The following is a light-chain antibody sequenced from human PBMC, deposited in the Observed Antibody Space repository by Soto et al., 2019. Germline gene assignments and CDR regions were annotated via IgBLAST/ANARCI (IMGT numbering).Light chain of an antibody. Sequence: DIQMTQSPSAMSASVGDRVTINCRESQDIKYYLAWFQQKPGKVPKRLIYSASSLQSGVPSRFSGSGSGTKFTLTISGLQPEDSATYYCLQHNSYPLTFGGGTKVEIK. CDR1: QDIKYY. CDR2: SAS. CDR3: LQHNSYPLT. J-gene: IGKJ4*01. V-gene: IGKV1-17*03.